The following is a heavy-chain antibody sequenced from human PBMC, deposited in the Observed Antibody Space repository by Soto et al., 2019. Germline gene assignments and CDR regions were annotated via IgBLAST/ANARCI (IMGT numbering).Heavy chain of an antibody. D-gene: IGHD6-13*01. CDR2: IYYSWST. Sequence: QLQLQESGPGLVKPSETLSLTCTVSGGSISSSSYYWGWIRQPPGKGLEWIGSIYYSWSTYYKPSLKSRVTISVDTSKNQFSLKLSSVTAADTAVYYCARAAAANRGNWFDPWGQGTLVTVSS. V-gene: IGHV4-39*01. J-gene: IGHJ5*02. CDR1: GGSISSSSYY. CDR3: ARAAAANRGNWFDP.